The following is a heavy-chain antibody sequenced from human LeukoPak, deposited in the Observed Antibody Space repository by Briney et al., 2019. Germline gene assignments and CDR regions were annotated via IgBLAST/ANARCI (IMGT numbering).Heavy chain of an antibody. CDR3: ARGKGSGWTFDY. D-gene: IGHD6-19*01. CDR1: GDSIGTYY. Sequence: SETLSLACTVSGDSIGTYYWSWIRQPPGKGLEWIGHIYYSGSTKYSPSLKSRVTISVDTSKNQFSLKLSSVTAADTAVYYCARGKGSGWTFDYWGQGTLVTVSS. J-gene: IGHJ4*02. CDR2: IYYSGST. V-gene: IGHV4-59*01.